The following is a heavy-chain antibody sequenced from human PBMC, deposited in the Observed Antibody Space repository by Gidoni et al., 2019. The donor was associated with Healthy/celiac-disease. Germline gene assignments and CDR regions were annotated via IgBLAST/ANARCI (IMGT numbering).Heavy chain of an antibody. CDR1: GYTFTSYA. J-gene: IGHJ6*02. CDR2: INAGNGNT. Sequence: QVQLVQSGAEVKKPGASVKVSCKASGYTFTSYAMHWVRQAPGQRLEWMGWINAGNGNTKYSQKFQGRVTITRDTSASTAYMELSSLRSEDTAVYYCARDGYYYGSGSYYTTYGMDVWGQGTTVTVSS. CDR3: ARDGYYYGSGSYYTTYGMDV. V-gene: IGHV1-3*01. D-gene: IGHD3-10*01.